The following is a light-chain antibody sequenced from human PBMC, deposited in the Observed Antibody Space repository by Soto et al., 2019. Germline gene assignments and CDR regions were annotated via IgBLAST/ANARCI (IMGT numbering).Light chain of an antibody. CDR3: QQLESYPST. Sequence: IVLTQSPSILSLSPLERATLSFMASQSVSSYLAWYQQKPGQAPRLLIYAASNRATGIPARFSGSGSGTDFTLTISSLQPEDFATYYCQQLESYPSTFGGGTKVDNK. CDR1: QSVSSY. J-gene: IGKJ4*01. CDR2: AAS. V-gene: IGKV3-11*01.